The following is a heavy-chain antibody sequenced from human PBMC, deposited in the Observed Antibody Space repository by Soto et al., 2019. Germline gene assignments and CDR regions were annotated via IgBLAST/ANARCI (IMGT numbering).Heavy chain of an antibody. Sequence: GSLRLSCAASGFTFSSYAMSWVRQAPGKGLEWVSGVSGGGSSTYYSDSVKGRFTISRDNSKNTLYLQMDSLRAEDTAVYYCTTDPVTMIVVVPSSGWGQGTLVTVSS. CDR3: TTDPVTMIVVVPSSG. CDR1: GFTFSSYA. D-gene: IGHD3-22*01. J-gene: IGHJ4*02. V-gene: IGHV3-23*01. CDR2: VSGGGSST.